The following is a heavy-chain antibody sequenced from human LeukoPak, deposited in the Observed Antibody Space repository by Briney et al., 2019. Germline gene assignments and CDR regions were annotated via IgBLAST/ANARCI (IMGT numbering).Heavy chain of an antibody. CDR2: ISYDGSNK. CDR3: ARDRGYSYGYDY. D-gene: IGHD5-18*01. V-gene: IGHV3-30*03. Sequence: GSSLRLSCAASGFILSNHWMTWVRQAPGKGPEWVAVISYDGSNKYYADSVKGRFTISRDNSKNTLYLQMNSLRAEDTAVYYCARDRGYSYGYDYWGQGTLVTVSS. J-gene: IGHJ4*02. CDR1: GFILSNHW.